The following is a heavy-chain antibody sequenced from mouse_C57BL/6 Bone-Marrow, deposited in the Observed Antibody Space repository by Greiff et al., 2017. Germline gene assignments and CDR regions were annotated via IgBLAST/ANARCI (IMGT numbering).Heavy chain of an antibody. Sequence: QVQLQQSGAELVMPGASVKLSCKASGYTFTSYWMHWVKQRPGQGLEWIGEIDPSDSYTNYNQKFKGKSTLTVDKSSSTAYMQLSSLTSEDSAVYYCARKVYGLRLFFDYWGQGTTLTVSS. CDR1: GYTFTSYW. CDR3: ARKVYGLRLFFDY. J-gene: IGHJ2*01. D-gene: IGHD1-1*01. V-gene: IGHV1-69*01. CDR2: IDPSDSYT.